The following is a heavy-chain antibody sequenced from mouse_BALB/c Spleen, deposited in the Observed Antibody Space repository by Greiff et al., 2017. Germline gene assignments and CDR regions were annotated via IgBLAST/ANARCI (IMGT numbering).Heavy chain of an antibody. J-gene: IGHJ3*01. CDR1: GFTFSSFG. D-gene: IGHD1-2*01. CDR2: ISSGSSTI. Sequence: EVMLVESGGGLVQPGGSRKLSCAASGFTFSSFGMHWVRQAPEKGLEWVAYISSGSSTIYYADTVKGRFTISRDNPKNTLFLQMTSLRSEDTAMYYCARFTTAGVCAYWGQGTLVTVAA. V-gene: IGHV5-17*02. CDR3: ARFTTAGVCAY.